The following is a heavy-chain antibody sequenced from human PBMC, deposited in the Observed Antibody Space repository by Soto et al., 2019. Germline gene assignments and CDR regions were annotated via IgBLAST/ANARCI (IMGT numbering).Heavy chain of an antibody. Sequence: GGSLRLSCAASGFTFSSYGMHWVRQAPGKGLEWVAVISYDGSNKYYADSVKGRFTISRDNSKNTLYLQMNSLRAEDTAVYYCAKDMVRGVIVSLYGMDVWGQGTTVTVSS. V-gene: IGHV3-30*18. D-gene: IGHD3-10*01. CDR2: ISYDGSNK. CDR1: GFTFSSYG. J-gene: IGHJ6*02. CDR3: AKDMVRGVIVSLYGMDV.